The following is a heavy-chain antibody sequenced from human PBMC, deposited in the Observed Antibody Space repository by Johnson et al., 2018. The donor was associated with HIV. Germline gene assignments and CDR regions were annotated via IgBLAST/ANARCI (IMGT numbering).Heavy chain of an antibody. Sequence: QVQLVESGGGVVQPGGSLRLSCAASGFTFSSYGMHWVRQAPGKGLEWVAFIRSDGSNKYYADSVKGRFTISRDNSKNTLYLQMNSLRAEDTAVYYCARACRDGYTCDAFDIWGQGTMVTVSS. D-gene: IGHD5-24*01. CDR2: IRSDGSNK. CDR1: GFTFSSYG. V-gene: IGHV3-30*02. J-gene: IGHJ3*02. CDR3: ARACRDGYTCDAFDI.